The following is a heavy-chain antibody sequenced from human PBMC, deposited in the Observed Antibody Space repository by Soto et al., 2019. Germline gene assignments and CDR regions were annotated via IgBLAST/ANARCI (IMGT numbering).Heavy chain of an antibody. CDR2: VYYNGST. Sequence: QVQLQESGPGLVKPSETLSLTCILSVGSISDYYWSWIRQPPGKGLEWIGYVYYNGSTTYKHNPSLESRVTISIDTSKNQFSRKLTSVTAADTAIYYCARFPDYGAYVDPCGQGTLVTVSS. D-gene: IGHD4-17*01. V-gene: IGHV4-59*08. J-gene: IGHJ5*02. CDR1: VGSISDYY. CDR3: ARFPDYGAYVDP.